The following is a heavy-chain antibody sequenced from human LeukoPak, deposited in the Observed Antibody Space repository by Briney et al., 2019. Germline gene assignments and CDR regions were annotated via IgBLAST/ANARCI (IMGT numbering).Heavy chain of an antibody. V-gene: IGHV3-30*02. D-gene: IGHD2-2*01. CDR1: GFTFSSYG. J-gene: IGHJ5*02. Sequence: GGSLRLSCAASGFTFSSYGMHWVRQAPGKGLEWVAFIRYDGSNKYYADSMKGRFTISRDNSKNTLYLQMNSLRAEDTAVYYCAKGQYCSSTSCVAFKYNWFDPWGQGTLVTVSS. CDR2: IRYDGSNK. CDR3: AKGQYCSSTSCVAFKYNWFDP.